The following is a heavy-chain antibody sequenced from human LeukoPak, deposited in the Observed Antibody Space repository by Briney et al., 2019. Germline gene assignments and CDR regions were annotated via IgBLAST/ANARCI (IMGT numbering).Heavy chain of an antibody. Sequence: SEALSLTCAVYGGSFSGYYWSWIRQPPGKGLEWIGEINHSGSTNYNPSLKSRVTISVDTSKNQFSLKLSSVTAADTAVYYCARGAATVPPGGEFDPWGQGTLVTVSS. V-gene: IGHV4-34*01. J-gene: IGHJ5*02. CDR3: ARGAATVPPGGEFDP. CDR1: GGSFSGYY. D-gene: IGHD6-25*01. CDR2: INHSGST.